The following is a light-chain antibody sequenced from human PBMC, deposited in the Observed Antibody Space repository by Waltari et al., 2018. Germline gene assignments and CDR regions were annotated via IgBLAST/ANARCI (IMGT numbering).Light chain of an antibody. J-gene: IGKJ1*01. CDR1: QSVGKY. CDR2: DAS. Sequence: EIVLTQSPGTLSLSPGDRATLSCRASQSVGKYLVWYQQKPGQAPRLLIYDASTRATGIPDRFSGSGSGTDFSLTISRLEPEDFAVYYCQKYVNLPATFGQGTRVEIK. CDR3: QKYVNLPAT. V-gene: IGKV3-20*01.